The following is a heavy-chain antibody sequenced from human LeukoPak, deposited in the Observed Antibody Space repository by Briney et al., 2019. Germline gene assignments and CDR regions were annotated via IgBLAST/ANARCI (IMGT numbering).Heavy chain of an antibody. Sequence: SETQSLTCTVYGGSFSPYYWNWIRQPPGKGLEWIGEINHRGSTTYNPSLKSRVTISLDTSKNQFSLKLSSVTAADTAVYYCARVGLDWGSIDYWGQGTLVTVSS. CDR2: INHRGST. J-gene: IGHJ4*02. D-gene: IGHD3/OR15-3a*01. V-gene: IGHV4-34*01. CDR3: ARVGLDWGSIDY. CDR1: GGSFSPYY.